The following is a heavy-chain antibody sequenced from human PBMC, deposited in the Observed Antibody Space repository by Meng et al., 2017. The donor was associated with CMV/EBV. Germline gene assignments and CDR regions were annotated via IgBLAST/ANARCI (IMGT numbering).Heavy chain of an antibody. D-gene: IGHD6-19*01. Sequence: QVPLQKWGAGLLNPSEPLSPPCAFYGGSFSGSYWSWIRQPPGKGLEWIGEINHSGSTNYNPSLKSRVTISVDTSKNQFSLKLSSVTAADTAVYYCARETRRYSSGWYAPLLDYWGQGTLVTVSS. CDR2: INHSGST. V-gene: IGHV4-34*01. J-gene: IGHJ4*02. CDR3: ARETRRYSSGWYAPLLDY. CDR1: GGSFSGSY.